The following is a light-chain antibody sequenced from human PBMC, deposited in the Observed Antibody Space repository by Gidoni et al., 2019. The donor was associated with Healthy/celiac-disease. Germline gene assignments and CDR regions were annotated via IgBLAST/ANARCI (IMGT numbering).Light chain of an antibody. V-gene: IGKV1-9*01. J-gene: IGKJ3*01. Sequence: DIQLSQSPSFLSASVGDRVTITCRASQGISSYLTWYQQKPGKAPKLLIYAASAWQSGVPSRFSGSGSGTEFTLRSSRLQPEDFATYYCQQLNSYAFGPGTKVDIK. CDR1: QGISSY. CDR2: AAS. CDR3: QQLNSYA.